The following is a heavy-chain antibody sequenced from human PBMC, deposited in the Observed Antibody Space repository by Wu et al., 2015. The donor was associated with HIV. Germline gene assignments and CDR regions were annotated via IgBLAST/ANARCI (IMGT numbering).Heavy chain of an antibody. CDR2: ISTNSGKT. CDR1: GYIFTDYG. CDR3: ARSREIWFANGMAV. V-gene: IGHV1-18*01. J-gene: IGHJ6*02. Sequence: QVQLVQSGGEVKKPGASVKVSCKASGYIFTDYGITWVRKAPGQGLEWMGWISTNSGKTNYAQRFQGRVIMTTETSSSTVYMEMRSLRSRRHGLYYCARSREIWFANGMAVWGQGTTVTVSS. D-gene: IGHD3-10*01.